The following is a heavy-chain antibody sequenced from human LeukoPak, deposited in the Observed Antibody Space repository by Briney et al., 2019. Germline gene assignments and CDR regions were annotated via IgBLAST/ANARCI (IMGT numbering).Heavy chain of an antibody. CDR3: ARDYGSGSYYYYYYYYYMDV. V-gene: IGHV3-7*01. Sequence: GGSLRLSCAASGFTFSSYWMSWVRQAPRKGLEWVANIKQDGSEKYYVDSVKGRFTISRDNAKNSLYLQMNSLRAEDTAVYYCARDYGSGSYYYYYYYYYMDVWGKGTTVTISS. D-gene: IGHD3-10*01. CDR1: GFTFSSYW. J-gene: IGHJ6*03. CDR2: IKQDGSEK.